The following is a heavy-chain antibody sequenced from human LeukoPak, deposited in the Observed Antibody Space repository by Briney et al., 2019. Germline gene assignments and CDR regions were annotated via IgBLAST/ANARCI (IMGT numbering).Heavy chain of an antibody. Sequence: SETLSLTCTVSGDSISSSSYSWGWIRQPPGKGREWIGTISYSGSTYYNPSLKSRVTISVDTSKNQFSLMLRSVTAADAAVYYCARHVTTVVTDFDNWGQGTLVTVSS. CDR3: ARHVTTVVTDFDN. V-gene: IGHV4-39*01. D-gene: IGHD4-23*01. J-gene: IGHJ4*02. CDR2: ISYSGST. CDR1: GDSISSSSYS.